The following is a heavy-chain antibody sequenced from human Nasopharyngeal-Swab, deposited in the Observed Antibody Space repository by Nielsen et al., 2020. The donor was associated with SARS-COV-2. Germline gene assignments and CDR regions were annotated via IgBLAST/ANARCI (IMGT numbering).Heavy chain of an antibody. CDR2: IGTAGDT. Sequence: GESLKISCAASGFTFSSYDMHWVRQATGKGLEWVSAIGTAGDTYYPGSVKGRFTISRENAKNSLYLQMNSLRAGDTAVYYCAGAHYGGTYYYYYGMDVWGQGTTVTVSS. CDR1: GFTFSSYD. J-gene: IGHJ6*02. V-gene: IGHV3-13*01. CDR3: AGAHYGGTYYYYYGMDV. D-gene: IGHD4-23*01.